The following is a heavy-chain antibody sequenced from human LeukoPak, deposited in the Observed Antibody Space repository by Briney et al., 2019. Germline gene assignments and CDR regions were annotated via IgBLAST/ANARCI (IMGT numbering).Heavy chain of an antibody. CDR3: ARSGSYFLGNFDY. CDR2: IIPILGIA. Sequence: SVKVSCKASGCTFSSYAISWVRQAPGQGLEWMGRIIPILGIANYAQKFQGRVTITADKSTSTAYMELSSLRSEDTAVYYCARSGSYFLGNFDYWGQGTLVTVSS. D-gene: IGHD1-26*01. J-gene: IGHJ4*02. V-gene: IGHV1-69*04. CDR1: GCTFSSYA.